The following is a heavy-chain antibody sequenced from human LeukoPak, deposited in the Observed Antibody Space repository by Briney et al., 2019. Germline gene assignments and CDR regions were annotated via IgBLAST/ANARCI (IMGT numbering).Heavy chain of an antibody. V-gene: IGHV4-34*01. Sequence: SETLSLTCAVYGGSFSGYYWSWIRQPPGKGLEWLGEIKHSGSNNYNPSLKSRVTISLDTSKNQFSLKLSSLTAGDTAVYYCARGPGLLWFGALRGYFQQWGQDTLVSVSS. J-gene: IGHJ1*01. CDR2: IKHSGSN. D-gene: IGHD3-10*01. CDR1: GGSFSGYY. CDR3: ARGPGLLWFGALRGYFQQ.